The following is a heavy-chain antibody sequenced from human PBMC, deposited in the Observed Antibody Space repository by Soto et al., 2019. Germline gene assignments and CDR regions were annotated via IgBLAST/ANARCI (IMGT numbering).Heavy chain of an antibody. D-gene: IGHD3-9*01. CDR1: GYTFTSYG. V-gene: IGHV1-18*01. J-gene: IGHJ3*02. CDR2: ISAYNGNT. CDR3: ARRLRGVGLYFDQRGAFDI. Sequence: QVQLVQSGAEVKKPGASVKVSCKASGYTFTSYGISWVRQAPGQGLEWMGWISAYNGNTNYAQKLQGRVTMTTDTSTSKGYLELKSLSTGATAVYYCARRLRGVGLYFDQRGAFDIWGQGTMVTVSS.